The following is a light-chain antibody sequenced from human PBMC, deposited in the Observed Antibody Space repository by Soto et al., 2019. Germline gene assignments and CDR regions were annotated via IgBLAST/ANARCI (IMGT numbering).Light chain of an antibody. CDR3: QQYNNWPPLT. Sequence: EIVMTQSPATQSVSPGERATLSTRASQSVSSNLAWYQQKPGQAPRLHIYGAATRATGIPARFSGSGSGTEFTLTISGLQSEDFAVYYCQQYNNWPPLTFGGGTKVEIK. CDR2: GAA. V-gene: IGKV3-15*01. J-gene: IGKJ4*02. CDR1: QSVSSN.